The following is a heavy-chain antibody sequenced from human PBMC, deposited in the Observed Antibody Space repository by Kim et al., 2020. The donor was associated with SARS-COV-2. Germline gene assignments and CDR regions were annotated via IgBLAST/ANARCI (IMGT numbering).Heavy chain of an antibody. Sequence: GGSLRLSCAASGFTFSNYWMHWVRQASGKGLVWVSRINSDGSITNYADSVKGRFTISRDNAKNTLYLQMNSLRAEDTAVYYCARSNGRIDSWGQGTLVTVSS. CDR2: INSDGSIT. CDR3: ARSNGRIDS. D-gene: IGHD2-8*01. J-gene: IGHJ5*01. V-gene: IGHV3-74*01. CDR1: GFTFSNYW.